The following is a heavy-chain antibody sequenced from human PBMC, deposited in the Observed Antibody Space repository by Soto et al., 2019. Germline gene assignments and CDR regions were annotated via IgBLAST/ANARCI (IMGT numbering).Heavy chain of an antibody. J-gene: IGHJ4*02. V-gene: IGHV4-34*01. CDR2: INHSGST. CDR3: ARSWYYFDY. D-gene: IGHD2-15*01. Sequence: SETLSLTCAVYGGSFSGYYWSWIRQPPGKGLEWIGEINHSGSTNYNPSLKGRVTISVDTSKNQFSLKLSSVTAADTAVYYCARSWYYFDYWGQGTLVTVSS. CDR1: GGSFSGYY.